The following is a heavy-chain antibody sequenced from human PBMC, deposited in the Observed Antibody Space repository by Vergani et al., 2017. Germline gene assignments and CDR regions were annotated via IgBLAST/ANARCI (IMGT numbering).Heavy chain of an antibody. D-gene: IGHD1-1*01. Sequence: EVALVHSGPEMRKPGESLKIPCKGSEYSFGHYWIGWVRQMPGKGLEWMGIIYPADSDTRYSSSFQGQVTISADKSISTAFLQWDSLKASDTALYYCARHTTYTDSWGQGTLVTVSS. CDR3: ARHTTYTDS. CDR1: EYSFGHYW. J-gene: IGHJ4*02. CDR2: IYPADSDT. V-gene: IGHV5-51*01.